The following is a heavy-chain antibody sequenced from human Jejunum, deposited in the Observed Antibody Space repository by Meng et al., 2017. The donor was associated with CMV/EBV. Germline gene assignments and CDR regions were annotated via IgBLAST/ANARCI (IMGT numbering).Heavy chain of an antibody. D-gene: IGHD3-3*01. Sequence: GYYMHWVRQAPGQGLEWMGWINPNSGGTNYAQKFQGRVTMTRDTSISTAYMELNRLRSDDTAVYYCARDQGDFWSGYYGNNWSDPWGQGTLVTVSS. V-gene: IGHV1-2*02. J-gene: IGHJ5*02. CDR3: ARDQGDFWSGYYGNNWSDP. CDR1: GYY. CDR2: INPNSGGT.